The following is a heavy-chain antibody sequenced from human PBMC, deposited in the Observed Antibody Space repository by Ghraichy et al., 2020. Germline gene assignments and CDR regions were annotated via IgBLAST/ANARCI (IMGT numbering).Heavy chain of an antibody. J-gene: IGHJ4*02. CDR2: TGQTGNSA. D-gene: IGHD6-13*01. CDR3: ANMDSTGGYGEYFES. V-gene: IGHV3-23*01. CDR1: GFPFNLHA. Sequence: GGSLRLSCEGSGFPFNLHAMHWVRQAPGKGLEWVSTTGQTGNSAYYADSVQGRFTTSRDNSRNALFLQMNSLRAEDTAKYFCANMDSTGGYGEYFESWGQGSLVTVSS.